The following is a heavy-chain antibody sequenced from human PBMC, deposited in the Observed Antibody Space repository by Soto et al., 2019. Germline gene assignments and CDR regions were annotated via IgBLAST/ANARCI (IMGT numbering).Heavy chain of an antibody. CDR2: ISYSGST. CDR3: ARDRLDAFDI. V-gene: IGHV4-31*02. J-gene: IGHJ3*02. Sequence: WTWIRQHPGKGLEWIGYISYSGSTYYSPSLKSRVIISGDTSKNQFSLMLSSVTDADTAVYFCARDRLDAFDIWGPGTMVTVSS.